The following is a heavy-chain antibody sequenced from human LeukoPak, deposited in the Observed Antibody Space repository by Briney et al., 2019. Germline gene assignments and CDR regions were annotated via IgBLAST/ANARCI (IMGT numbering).Heavy chain of an antibody. V-gene: IGHV3-23*01. CDR2: ISGSGANT. CDR3: AKELSVRNQFDY. CDR1: GFTFSTYA. J-gene: IGHJ4*02. Sequence: PGGSLRLSCAASGFTFSTYAMSWVRQAPGKGLEWVSGISGSGANTYYADSVKGRFTISRDKSQSMLYLQMNSLRAEDTAVYYCAKELSVRNQFDYWGQGTLVTVPS. D-gene: IGHD4-4*01.